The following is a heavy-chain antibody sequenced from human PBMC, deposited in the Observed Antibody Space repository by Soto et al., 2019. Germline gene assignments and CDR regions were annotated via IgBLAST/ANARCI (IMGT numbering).Heavy chain of an antibody. CDR2: ISGSGGTT. D-gene: IGHD6-19*01. Sequence: EVQLLESGGGLVQPGGSLRLSCAASGFTFSSYALSWVRQAPGKGLEWVSAISGSGGTTYYADSVKGRFTISRDNSKNTLYLQMNSLRAEDTAVYYCAKDRGDSSGWSPWGHGTLVTVSS. CDR3: AKDRGDSSGWSP. V-gene: IGHV3-23*01. J-gene: IGHJ5*02. CDR1: GFTFSSYA.